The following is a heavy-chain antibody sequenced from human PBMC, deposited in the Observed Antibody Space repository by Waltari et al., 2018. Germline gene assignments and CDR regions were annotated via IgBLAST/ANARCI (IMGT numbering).Heavy chain of an antibody. CDR2: LRSEAYGGTP. D-gene: IGHD4-4*01. J-gene: IGHJ4*02. CDR1: GFSFSEYG. CDR3: NGRDDYNGGH. V-gene: IGHV3-49*03. Sequence: EVQLVESGGRLVQPGRSLRLSCATSGFSFSEYGISWFRHVPGKGVEWVGFLRSEAYGGTPEYAASVRGRFTISRDDSKGLAYLQMNNLRTEDTAVYYCNGRDDYNGGHWGQGTLVTVSS.